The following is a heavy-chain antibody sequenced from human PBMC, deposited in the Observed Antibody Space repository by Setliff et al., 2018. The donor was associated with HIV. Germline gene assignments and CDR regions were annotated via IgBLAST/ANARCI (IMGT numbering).Heavy chain of an antibody. Sequence: GSLRLSCAASGFTLNNYWMAWVRQAPGKGLEWVGNINQDGSEKNYVDSVKGRFSISRDKAENSLYLQMSSLRAEDTAVYYCARTWQLTCGMDVWGQGTTVTVSS. CDR3: ARTWQLTCGMDV. J-gene: IGHJ6*02. CDR1: GFTLNNYW. CDR2: INQDGSEK. V-gene: IGHV3-7*01. D-gene: IGHD6-13*01.